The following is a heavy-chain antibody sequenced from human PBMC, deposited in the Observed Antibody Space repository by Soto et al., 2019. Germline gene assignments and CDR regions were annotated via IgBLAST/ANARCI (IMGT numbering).Heavy chain of an antibody. CDR3: AKDDETVTTDYYYYGMDV. CDR1: RYSVNIYA. V-gene: IGHV3-23*01. CDR2: ISGSGGST. D-gene: IGHD4-4*01. J-gene: IGHJ6*02. Sequence: LSCAASRYSVNIYAVGVALQAQGKGLEWVSAISGSGGSTYYADSVKGRFTISRDNSKNTPYLQMNSLRAEDTAVYYCAKDDETVTTDYYYYGMDVWGQGTTVTVSS.